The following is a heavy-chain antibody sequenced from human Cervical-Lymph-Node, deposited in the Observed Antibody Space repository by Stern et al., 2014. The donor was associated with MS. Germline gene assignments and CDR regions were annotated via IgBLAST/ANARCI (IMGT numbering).Heavy chain of an antibody. CDR3: AKLVGSTVYYAMDV. V-gene: IGHV3-23*04. CDR2: ISGSGGST. J-gene: IGHJ6*02. CDR1: GFTFTNYA. Sequence: VQLGQSGGGLVQPGGSLRLSCAASGFTFTNYAMIWVRQAPGKGLECVSAISGSGGSTYYADSVKGRFTISRDNPRNTLYMQMNSLRAEDTALYYCAKLVGSTVYYAMDVWGQGTTVTVSS. D-gene: IGHD1-26*01.